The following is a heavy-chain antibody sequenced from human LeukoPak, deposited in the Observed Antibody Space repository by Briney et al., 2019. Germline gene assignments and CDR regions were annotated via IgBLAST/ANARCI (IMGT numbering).Heavy chain of an antibody. CDR1: GFTFSSYA. V-gene: IGHV3-23*01. Sequence: GGSLRLSCAASGFTFSSYAMSWVRQAPGKGLEWVSAISGSGGSTYYADSVKGRFTISRDNAKNSLYLQMNSLRAEDTAVYYCASIAVADPFDYWGQGTLVTVSS. CDR2: ISGSGGST. J-gene: IGHJ4*02. CDR3: ASIAVADPFDY. D-gene: IGHD6-19*01.